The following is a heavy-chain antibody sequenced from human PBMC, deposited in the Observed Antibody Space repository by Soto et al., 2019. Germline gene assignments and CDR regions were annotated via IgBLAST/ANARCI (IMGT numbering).Heavy chain of an antibody. D-gene: IGHD2-2*01. CDR2: IKRKIDGETT. Sequence: EVQLLESGGDSAEPGGSLRLSCAASGFAFTHVWMTWVRQAPGRGLEWVGRIKRKIDGETTNYAAPVKGRFTISRDDSKNTLYLQMNSLKTDDSAVYYCAADRYCSSNTCPGAFDIWGQGTTV. J-gene: IGHJ3*02. CDR1: GFAFTHVW. CDR3: AADRYCSSNTCPGAFDI. V-gene: IGHV3-15*01.